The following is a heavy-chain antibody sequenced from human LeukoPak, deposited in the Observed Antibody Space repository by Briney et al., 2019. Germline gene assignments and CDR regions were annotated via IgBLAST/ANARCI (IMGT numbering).Heavy chain of an antibody. J-gene: IGHJ4*02. CDR2: ISAYNGNT. Sequence: ASVTASCKASGYTFTSYGISWVRQAPGQGLEWMGWISAYNGNTNYAQKLQGRVTMTTDTSTSTAYMELRSLRSDDTAVYYCARDLVGSGWYGGWDYWGQGTLVTVSS. CDR1: GYTFTSYG. V-gene: IGHV1-18*01. D-gene: IGHD6-19*01. CDR3: ARDLVGSGWYGGWDY.